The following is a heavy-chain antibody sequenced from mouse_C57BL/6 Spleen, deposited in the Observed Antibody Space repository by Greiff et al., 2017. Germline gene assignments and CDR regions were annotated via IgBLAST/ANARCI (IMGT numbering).Heavy chain of an antibody. V-gene: IGHV1-55*01. D-gene: IGHD1-1*01. CDR1: GYTFTSYW. Sequence: QVQLQQPGAELVKPGASVKMSCKASGYTFTSYWITWVKQRPGQGLEWIGDIYPGSGSTNYNEKFKSKATLTVDTSSSTAYMQLSSLTSEDSAVYYSARVVDYYYGSSSIDYWGQGTTRTVSS. CDR3: ARVVDYYYGSSSIDY. CDR2: IYPGSGST. J-gene: IGHJ2*01.